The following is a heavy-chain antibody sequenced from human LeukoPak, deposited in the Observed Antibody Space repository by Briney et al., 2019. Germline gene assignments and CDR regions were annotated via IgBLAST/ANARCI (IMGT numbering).Heavy chain of an antibody. J-gene: IGHJ3*02. V-gene: IGHV1-18*04. CDR2: ISAYNGNT. Sequence: GASVKVSCKASGYTFTGYYMHWVRQAPGQGLEWMGWISAYNGNTNYAQKLQGRVTMTTDTSTSTAYMELRSLRSDDTAVYYCARGLRAAAATGAFDIWGQGTKVTVSS. D-gene: IGHD6-13*01. CDR3: ARGLRAAAATGAFDI. CDR1: GYTFTGYY.